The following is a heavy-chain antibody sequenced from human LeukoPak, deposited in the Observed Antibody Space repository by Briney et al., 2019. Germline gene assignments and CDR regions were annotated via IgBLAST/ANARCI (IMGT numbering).Heavy chain of an antibody. J-gene: IGHJ5*02. V-gene: IGHV4-34*01. CDR2: INHSGST. CDR3: ARDSGTTGEVKFVP. D-gene: IGHD3-10*01. Sequence: KPSETLSLTCVVYGGSFSGYYWSWIRQPPGKGLEWIGEINHSGSTNYNPSLKSRVTLSLDTSKYQFSLKLSSVTAADTAVYYCARDSGTTGEVKFVPWGQGTLVTVSS. CDR1: GGSFSGYY.